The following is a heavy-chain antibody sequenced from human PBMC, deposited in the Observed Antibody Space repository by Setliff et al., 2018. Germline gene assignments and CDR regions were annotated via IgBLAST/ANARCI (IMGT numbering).Heavy chain of an antibody. CDR3: AREGVDTRSSTDYRYYMDV. Sequence: SVKVSCKASGATFSSHGISWVRQAPGQGLEWMGGTIPIFGTTNYAQKFQGRVTIITDESTSTAYMELSSLTSADTAVYYCAREGVDTRSSTDYRYYMDVWGKGTTVTVSS. D-gene: IGHD5-18*01. J-gene: IGHJ6*03. CDR2: TIPIFGTT. CDR1: GATFSSHG. V-gene: IGHV1-69*05.